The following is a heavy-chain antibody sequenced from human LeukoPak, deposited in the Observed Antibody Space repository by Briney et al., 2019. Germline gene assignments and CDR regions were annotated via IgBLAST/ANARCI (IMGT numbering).Heavy chain of an antibody. D-gene: IGHD5-24*01. CDR3: VRHDNYPEFRRGFDL. Sequence: PSETLSLTCTVSGGSMTNYYWSWIRQPPGKGLEWIGYIYSSGTISYNPSLKSRVTMSVDTSKNQFSLRLSSVTAADTAIYYCVRHDNYPEFRRGFDLWGQGTLVTVSS. CDR2: IYSSGTI. J-gene: IGHJ5*02. V-gene: IGHV4-59*08. CDR1: GGSMTNYY.